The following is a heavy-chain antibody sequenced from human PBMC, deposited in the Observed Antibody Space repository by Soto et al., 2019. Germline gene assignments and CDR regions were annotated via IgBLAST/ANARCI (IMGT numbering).Heavy chain of an antibody. CDR1: GYTFTAYG. Sequence: GPGVTMPGASVKVSCKTSGYTFTAYGRAWLRHPPGQRPECPGWVDTANANTNYAEKFQGRVTMTSDRSTTTTYMELRSLRSDDTAVYYCASELNTDPTAYYSFAYWGQGTLVTVSS. CDR3: ASELNTDPTAYYSFAY. CDR2: VDTANANT. V-gene: IGHV1-18*01. J-gene: IGHJ4*02. D-gene: IGHD3-9*01.